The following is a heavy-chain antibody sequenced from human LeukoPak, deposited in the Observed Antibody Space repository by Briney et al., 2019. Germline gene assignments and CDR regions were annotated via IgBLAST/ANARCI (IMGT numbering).Heavy chain of an antibody. V-gene: IGHV3-7*01. Sequence: GGPLRLSCAASGFTFSSYWMTWVRQAPGKGLEWVANIKQDGSEKYYVDSVKGRFTISRDNAKNSLYLQMNSLRVEDTAVYYCARVRWGYSSGWNDYWGQGTLVTVSS. CDR2: IKQDGSEK. D-gene: IGHD6-19*01. CDR3: ARVRWGYSSGWNDY. J-gene: IGHJ4*02. CDR1: GFTFSSYW.